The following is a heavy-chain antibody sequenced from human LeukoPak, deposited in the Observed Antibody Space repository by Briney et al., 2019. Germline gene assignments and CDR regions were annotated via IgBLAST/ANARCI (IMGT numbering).Heavy chain of an antibody. Sequence: GGSLRLSCAVSGFTVSNNYLSWVRQAPGKGLEWVSVIYSGGSTYYSDSVKGRFTISRDNSKNTLYLQMNSLRAEDTAVYYCAREGRYYYGSGSYYDVSDWGQGTLVTVSS. CDR3: AREGRYYYGSGSYYDVSD. D-gene: IGHD3-10*01. J-gene: IGHJ4*02. CDR2: IYSGGST. V-gene: IGHV3-53*01. CDR1: GFTVSNNY.